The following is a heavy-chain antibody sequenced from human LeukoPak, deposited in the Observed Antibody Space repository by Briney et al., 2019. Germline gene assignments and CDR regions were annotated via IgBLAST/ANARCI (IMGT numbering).Heavy chain of an antibody. CDR3: ARWGEMATISSCYFGY. Sequence: ESLKISCKGFGYIFIYYWMGWVRQMPGKGLEWMGVIYPGDSDTRYSPYFEGQVSISADKSNSTAYLQWSSLRASDTAMYYCARWGEMATISSCYFGYWGQGTLVTVSS. J-gene: IGHJ4*02. CDR1: GYIFIYYW. D-gene: IGHD5-24*01. CDR2: IYPGDSDT. V-gene: IGHV5-51*01.